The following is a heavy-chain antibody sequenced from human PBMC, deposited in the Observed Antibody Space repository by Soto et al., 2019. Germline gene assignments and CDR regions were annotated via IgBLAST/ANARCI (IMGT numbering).Heavy chain of an antibody. D-gene: IGHD6-13*01. V-gene: IGHV1-46*01. CDR3: ARDQSIAAAGPQYNWFDP. CDR2: INPSGGST. CDR1: GSTFTSDY. J-gene: IGHJ5*02. Sequence: ASLQVSFTTSGSTFTSDYRHWVRQAPVQGLEWMGIINPSGGSTSYAQKFQGRVTMTRDTSTGTVYMELSSLRSEDTAVYYCARDQSIAAAGPQYNWFDPWGQGTLVTVSS.